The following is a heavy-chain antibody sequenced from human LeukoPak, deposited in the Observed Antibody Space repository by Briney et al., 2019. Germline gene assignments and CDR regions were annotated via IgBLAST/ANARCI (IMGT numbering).Heavy chain of an antibody. CDR1: GFTFSNAW. CDR3: TTDNEGLSLLDY. V-gene: IGHV3-15*01. CDR2: IKSKTDGGTT. Sequence: GGSLRLSCAASGFTFSNAWMSWVRQAPGKGLEWVGHIKSKTDGGTTDYAAPVKGRFTISRDDSKNTLYLQMNSLKTEDTAVYYCTTDNEGLSLLDYWGQGTLVTVSS. D-gene: IGHD2-21*02. J-gene: IGHJ4*02.